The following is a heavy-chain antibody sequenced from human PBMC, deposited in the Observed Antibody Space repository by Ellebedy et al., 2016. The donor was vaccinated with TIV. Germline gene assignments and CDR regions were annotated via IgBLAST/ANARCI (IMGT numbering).Heavy chain of an antibody. CDR1: GFSLSTSGVG. Sequence: SGPTLVXPTQTLTLTCTFSGFSLSTSGVGVGWIRQPPGKALEWLALIYWDDDKRYSPSLKSRLTITKDTSKNQVVLTMTNMDPVDTATYYCAHIDSSGYEDQDAFDIWGQGTMVTVSS. J-gene: IGHJ3*02. D-gene: IGHD3-22*01. V-gene: IGHV2-5*02. CDR3: AHIDSSGYEDQDAFDI. CDR2: IYWDDDK.